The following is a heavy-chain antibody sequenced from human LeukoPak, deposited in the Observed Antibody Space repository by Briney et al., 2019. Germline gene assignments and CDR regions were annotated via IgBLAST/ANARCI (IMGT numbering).Heavy chain of an antibody. J-gene: IGHJ6*02. CDR2: IFSNDNT. Sequence: GGSLRLSCAASGFTVTNNYMCWVRQAPGKGLEWVSVIFSNDNTYHEDAVKGRFAISRDTSKNTLYLQMNSLRAEDTAVYYCAAVSTKTYYYGLDVWGQGTTVTVSS. D-gene: IGHD4-17*01. V-gene: IGHV3-53*01. CDR3: AAVSTKTYYYGLDV. CDR1: GFTVTNNY.